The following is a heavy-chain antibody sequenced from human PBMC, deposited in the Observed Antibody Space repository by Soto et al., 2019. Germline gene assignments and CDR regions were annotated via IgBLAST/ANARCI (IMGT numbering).Heavy chain of an antibody. Sequence: QVQLQESGPGLVKPSQTLSLTCTVSGGSISSGGYYWSWIRQHPGKGLEWIGYIYYSGSTYYNPSLNSPFTISVDTSNNQFTLKLSSVTAADTAVYHCASVPYYDILPRYSSYFDYWGQGTPVTVSS. D-gene: IGHD3-9*01. J-gene: IGHJ4*02. CDR2: IYYSGST. CDR3: ASVPYYDILPRYSSYFDY. V-gene: IGHV4-31*01. CDR1: GGSISSGGYY.